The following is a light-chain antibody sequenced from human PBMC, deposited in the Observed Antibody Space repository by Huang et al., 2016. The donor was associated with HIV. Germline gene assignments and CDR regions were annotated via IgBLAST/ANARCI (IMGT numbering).Light chain of an antibody. V-gene: IGKV1-27*01. CDR3: QKYNSVPRT. CDR2: GAS. J-gene: IGKJ1*01. Sequence: DIQMTQSPSSLSASVGARVTITCRASQVIDDYLAWYQQKPGGVPSLVIYGASILQSGVAARFIGSGAGTNFTLTIASLQPDDVASYYCQKYNSVPRTFGQGTKVEI. CDR1: QVIDDY.